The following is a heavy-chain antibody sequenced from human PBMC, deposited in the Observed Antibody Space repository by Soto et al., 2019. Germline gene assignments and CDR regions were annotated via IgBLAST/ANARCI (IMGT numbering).Heavy chain of an antibody. CDR2: IWYDGSNT. CDR3: ACNFDY. CDR1: GFTFSSYG. Sequence: PGGSLRLSCAASGFTFSSYGMHWVRQAPGKGLEWVAVIWYDGSNTHYADSVKGRLTISRDNSKNTAYLQMNSLRAEDTAVYYCACNFDYWGQGTLVTVSS. V-gene: IGHV3-33*01. J-gene: IGHJ4*02.